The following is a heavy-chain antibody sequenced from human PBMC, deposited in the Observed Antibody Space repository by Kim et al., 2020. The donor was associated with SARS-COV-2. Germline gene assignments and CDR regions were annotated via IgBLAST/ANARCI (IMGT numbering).Heavy chain of an antibody. CDR2: T. D-gene: IGHD3-16*01. Sequence: TYYADSVKGRFTIFRHSSKNTLHLQRNSLGAEDTAIYYCARDSYGADAFDIWGQGTMVTVSS. CDR3: ARDSYGADAFDI. J-gene: IGHJ3*02. V-gene: IGHV3-53*04.